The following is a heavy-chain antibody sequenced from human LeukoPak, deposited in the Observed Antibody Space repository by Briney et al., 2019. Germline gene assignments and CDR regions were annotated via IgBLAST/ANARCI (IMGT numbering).Heavy chain of an antibody. CDR3: TTGLST. D-gene: IGHD3-16*02. J-gene: IGHJ5*02. CDR2: IKRKTDGGTT. CDR1: GFTFSNAW. V-gene: IGHV3-15*01. Sequence: GGSLRPSCAASGFTFSNAWMSWVRQAPGKGLEWVGRIKRKTDGGTTEYCTPVKGRFTISRDDSKNTVFLQMNSLKTEDTAVYYCTTGLSTWGQGTLVTVSS.